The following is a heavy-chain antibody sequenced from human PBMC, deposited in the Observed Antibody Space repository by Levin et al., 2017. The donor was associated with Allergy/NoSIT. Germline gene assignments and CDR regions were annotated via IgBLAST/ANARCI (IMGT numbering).Heavy chain of an antibody. D-gene: IGHD6-6*01. CDR1: GGSISSSTHY. CDR3: AREADLIGARAPFDY. Sequence: PGGSLRLSCTVSGGSISSSTHYWAWVRQPPGTGLEWVGSIFYTGPTYYKLSLKSRVTISLDRSKNQFSLKLTSVTAADTAVYYCAREADLIGARAPFDYWGQGTLVSVSS. CDR2: IFYTGPT. V-gene: IGHV4-39*07. J-gene: IGHJ4*02.